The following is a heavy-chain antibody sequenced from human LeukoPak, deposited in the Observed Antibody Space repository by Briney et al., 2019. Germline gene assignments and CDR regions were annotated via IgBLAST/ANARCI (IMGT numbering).Heavy chain of an antibody. D-gene: IGHD2-15*01. V-gene: IGHV4-59*01. CDR2: IHHSGYT. Sequence: PWETLSLPCTVSGDSMSNYYWIWIPQPPGKELEWIGYIHHSGYTNYNPSLKSRVTISLDTSKNQFSLSLISVTAADTAVYYCARLGDFSGATCYDHYYIDVWSKGTTVTVPS. CDR3: ARLGDFSGATCYDHYYIDV. J-gene: IGHJ6*03. CDR1: GDSMSNYY.